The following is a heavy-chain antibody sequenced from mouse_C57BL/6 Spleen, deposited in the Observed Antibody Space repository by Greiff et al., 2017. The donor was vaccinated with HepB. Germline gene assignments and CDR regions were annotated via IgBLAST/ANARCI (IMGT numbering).Heavy chain of an antibody. CDR1: GFSFNTYA. Sequence: EVMLVESGGGLVQPKGSLKLSCAASGFSFNTYAMNWVRQAPGKGLEWVARIRSKSNNYATYYADSVKDRFTISRDDSESMLYLQMNNLKTEDTAMYYCVRPYSNYVEAWFAYWGQGTLVTVSA. V-gene: IGHV10-1*01. CDR3: VRPYSNYVEAWFAY. J-gene: IGHJ3*01. D-gene: IGHD2-5*01. CDR2: IRSKSNNYAT.